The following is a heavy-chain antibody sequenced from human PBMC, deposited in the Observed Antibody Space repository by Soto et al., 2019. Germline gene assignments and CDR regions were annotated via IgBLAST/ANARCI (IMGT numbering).Heavy chain of an antibody. J-gene: IGHJ6*02. V-gene: IGHV5-51*01. CDR1: GYSFTSYW. Sequence: GESLKISCKGSGYSFTSYWIGWVRHMPGKGLEWMGIIYPGDSDTRYSPSCQGQVTIAADKSISTAYLQWSSLTASDTAMYYCARRRYCSSTSCYYYYGMDVWGQGTTVTVSS. CDR3: ARRRYCSSTSCYYYYGMDV. D-gene: IGHD2-2*01. CDR2: IYPGDSDT.